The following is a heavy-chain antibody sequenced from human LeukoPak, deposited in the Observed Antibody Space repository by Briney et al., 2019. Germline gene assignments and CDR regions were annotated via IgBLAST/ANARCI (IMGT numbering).Heavy chain of an antibody. J-gene: IGHJ6*03. D-gene: IGHD3-10*01. Sequence: PSETLSLTCTVSGDSINSNPFYWGWIRQPPGKGLEWIGSISHSGRTYYNPSLKSRVTISVDTSKNQFSLKLSSVTAADTAVYYCARHGPRGISHYYMDVWGKGTTVTISS. V-gene: IGHV4-39*01. CDR1: GDSINSNPFY. CDR2: ISHSGRT. CDR3: ARHGPRGISHYYMDV.